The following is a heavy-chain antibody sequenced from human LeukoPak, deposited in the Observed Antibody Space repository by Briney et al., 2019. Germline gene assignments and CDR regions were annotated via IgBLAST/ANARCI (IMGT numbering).Heavy chain of an antibody. CDR1: GFTFSSYA. Sequence: PGGSLRLSCAASGFTFSSYAMSWVRQAPGKGREWVSAISGSGGSTYYADSVKGRFTISRDNSKNTLYLQMNSLRAEDTAVYYCAKDKRSWNEYFDYWGQGTLVTVSS. CDR2: ISGSGGST. D-gene: IGHD1-1*01. CDR3: AKDKRSWNEYFDY. J-gene: IGHJ4*02. V-gene: IGHV3-23*01.